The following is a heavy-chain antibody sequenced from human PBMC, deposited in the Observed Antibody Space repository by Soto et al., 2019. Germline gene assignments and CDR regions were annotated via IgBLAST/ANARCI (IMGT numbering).Heavy chain of an antibody. CDR3: ARDSGITAFDI. CDR2: IYYSGST. Sequence: QVQLQESGPGLVKPSEILSLICTVSGGSVSSSGYQWNWIRQPPGKGLEWIGDIYYSGSTIYNPSLKSRVTISVDTSKNQFSLKLSSVTAADTAVYFCARDSGITAFDIWDQGTMVTVSS. D-gene: IGHD3-10*01. V-gene: IGHV4-61*08. J-gene: IGHJ3*02. CDR1: GGSVSSSGYQ.